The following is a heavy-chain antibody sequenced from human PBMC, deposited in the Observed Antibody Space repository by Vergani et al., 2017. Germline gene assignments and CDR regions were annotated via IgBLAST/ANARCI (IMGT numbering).Heavy chain of an antibody. CDR1: GGSISSSNW. CDR2: IYHSGST. D-gene: IGHD2-21*02. Sequence: QVQLQESGPGLVKPSGTLSLTCAVSGGSISSSNWWSWVRQPPGKGLEWIGEIYHSGSTNYNPSLKSRVTISVDTSKNQFSLKLSSVTAADTAVYYCASRGGDGIRGDAFDIWGQGTMVTVSS. J-gene: IGHJ3*02. CDR3: ASRGGDGIRGDAFDI. V-gene: IGHV4-4*02.